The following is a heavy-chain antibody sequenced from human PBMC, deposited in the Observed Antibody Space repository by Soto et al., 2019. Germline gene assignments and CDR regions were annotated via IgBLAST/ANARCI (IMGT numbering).Heavy chain of an antibody. J-gene: IGHJ6*02. CDR3: ARAGCDGGTCYTLVGLRYGMDV. CDR2: ISYDGNNK. Sequence: QVQLVKSGGGVVQTGRSLRLSCAASGFTFSSYAMYWVRQAPGKGLEWVAVISYDGNNKHYADSVKGRFTIARDNSKNTLYLQMNSLRAEDTAVYYCARAGCDGGTCYTLVGLRYGMDVWGQGTTVTVSS. CDR1: GFTFSSYA. D-gene: IGHD2-15*01. V-gene: IGHV3-30-3*01.